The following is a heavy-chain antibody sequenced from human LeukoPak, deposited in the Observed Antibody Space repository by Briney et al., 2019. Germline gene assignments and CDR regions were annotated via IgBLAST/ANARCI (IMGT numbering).Heavy chain of an antibody. Sequence: KPSETLSLTCAVYGGSFSGYYWSWIRQPPGKGLEWIGEINHSGSTNYNPSLKGRVTISVDTSKNQFSLKLSSVTAADTAVYYCARGLFKKVDWYSSGYYVWFDPWGQGTLVTVSS. J-gene: IGHJ5*02. D-gene: IGHD6-19*01. CDR3: ARGLFKKVDWYSSGYYVWFDP. CDR2: INHSGST. CDR1: GGSFSGYY. V-gene: IGHV4-34*01.